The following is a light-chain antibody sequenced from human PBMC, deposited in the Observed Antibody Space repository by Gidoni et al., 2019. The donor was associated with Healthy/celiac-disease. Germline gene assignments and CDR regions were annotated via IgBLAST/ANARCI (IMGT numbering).Light chain of an antibody. J-gene: IGKJ1*01. V-gene: IGKV1-12*01. CDR2: AAS. CDR1: QGTSSW. CDR3: QQTNSFPWT. Sequence: IQMSQSPSSVSASVGDRVTTSCRASQGTSSWLAWYQQKPGKAPKLLIYAASSLQSGVPSRFSGSGSGTDFTLTISSLQPEDFATYYCQQTNSFPWTFGQGTKVEIK.